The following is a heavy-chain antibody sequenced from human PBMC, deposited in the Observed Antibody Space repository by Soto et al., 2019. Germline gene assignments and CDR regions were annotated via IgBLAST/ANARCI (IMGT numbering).Heavy chain of an antibody. J-gene: IGHJ5*01. CDR2: INHSGRV. V-gene: IGHV4-34*01. CDR3: STRAYDTNGYYRFDP. D-gene: IGHD3-22*01. CDR1: GVSFSGHS. Sequence: QVQLQQWGAGLLKPSETLSLTCAVYGVSFSGHSWTWIRQSPGKGLEWIGDINHSGRVNYSPSLKSRVTLAPATSKHQSPLTLGAVTAADTAMYYWSTRAYDTNGYYRFDPWGQGTQVTVSS.